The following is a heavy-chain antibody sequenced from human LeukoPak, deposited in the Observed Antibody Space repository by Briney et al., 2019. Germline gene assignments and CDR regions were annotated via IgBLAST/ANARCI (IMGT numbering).Heavy chain of an antibody. CDR2: IYSRGYPNGDT. Sequence: PSETLSLTCTVSGGSMNYYFWSWIRQPPGKGLEWIGYIYSRGYPNGDTKYNPSLESRVTISIDSSTSHFSLKLSSVTAADTAIYYCARVVVGEPGAWAYYFDYWGQGTLVTVSS. V-gene: IGHV4-59*01. CDR3: ARVVVGEPGAWAYYFDY. D-gene: IGHD3-10*01. J-gene: IGHJ4*02. CDR1: GGSMNYYF.